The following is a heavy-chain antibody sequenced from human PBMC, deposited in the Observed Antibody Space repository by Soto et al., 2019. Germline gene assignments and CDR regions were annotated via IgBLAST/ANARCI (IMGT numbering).Heavy chain of an antibody. CDR1: GATFSSYA. D-gene: IGHD5-12*01. J-gene: IGHJ4*02. CDR2: IVPTVDTS. Sequence: QVQLVQSGAEVRQPASSVKVSCKTSGATFSSYAITWVRQAPGQGLEWMGGIVPTVDTSTYAQKFQGRVTITAEKFANTVYMELSRLRSDGTAVYYCVRVVAIPGYPDNWGQGTLVTVSS. V-gene: IGHV1-69*14. CDR3: VRVVAIPGYPDN.